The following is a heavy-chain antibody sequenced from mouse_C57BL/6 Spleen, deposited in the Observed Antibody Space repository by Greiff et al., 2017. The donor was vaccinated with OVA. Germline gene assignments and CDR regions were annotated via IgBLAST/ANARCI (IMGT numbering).Heavy chain of an antibody. CDR1: GYSITSGYD. Sequence: EVKLMESGPGMVKPSQSLSLTCTVTGYSITSGYDWHWIRHFPGNKLEWMGYISYSGSTNYNPSLKSRISITHDTSKNHFFLKLNSVTTEDTATYYCARGGNYYGSSSHWYFDVWGTGTTVTVSS. CDR2: ISYSGST. J-gene: IGHJ1*03. V-gene: IGHV3-1*01. D-gene: IGHD1-1*01. CDR3: ARGGNYYGSSSHWYFDV.